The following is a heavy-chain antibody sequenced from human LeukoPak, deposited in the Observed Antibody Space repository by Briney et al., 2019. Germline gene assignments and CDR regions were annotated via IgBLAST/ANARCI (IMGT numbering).Heavy chain of an antibody. V-gene: IGHV3-74*01. CDR2: INSDGSST. CDR3: ARDADEWLVDY. CDR1: GFTFSSYW. D-gene: IGHD6-19*01. J-gene: IGHJ4*02. Sequence: QPGGSLRLSCAASGFTFSSYWMHWVRQAPGKGLVWVSRINSDGSSTSYADSVKGRFTISGDNAKNTLYLQMNSLRAEDTAVYYCARDADEWLVDYWGQGTLVTVSS.